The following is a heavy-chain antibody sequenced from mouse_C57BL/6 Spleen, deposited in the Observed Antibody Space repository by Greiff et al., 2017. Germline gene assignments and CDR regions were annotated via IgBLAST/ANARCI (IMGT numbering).Heavy chain of an antibody. V-gene: IGHV1-80*01. CDR1: GYAFSSYW. CDR3: ARKGIPVVESGFDY. CDR2: IYPGDGDT. Sequence: VQLQQSGAELVKPGASVKISCKASGYAFSSYWMNWVKQRPGKGLEWIGQIYPGDGDTNYNGKFKGKATLTADKSSSTAYMQLSSLTSEDSAVYFCARKGIPVVESGFDYWGQGTTLTVSS. D-gene: IGHD1-1*01. J-gene: IGHJ2*01.